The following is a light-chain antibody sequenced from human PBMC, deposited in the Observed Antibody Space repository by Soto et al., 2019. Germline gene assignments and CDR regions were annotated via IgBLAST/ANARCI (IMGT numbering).Light chain of an antibody. CDR1: QSISSW. CDR2: DVS. V-gene: IGKV1-5*01. J-gene: IGKJ1*01. Sequence: DIQMTQSPSTLSASVPHRLTITCRASQSISSWLAWYQQKPGKAPKLLIYDVSSLESGVPSRFSGSGSGTEFTLTISSLQPDDFATYYCQQYNTFWTFGQGTKVDI. CDR3: QQYNTFWT.